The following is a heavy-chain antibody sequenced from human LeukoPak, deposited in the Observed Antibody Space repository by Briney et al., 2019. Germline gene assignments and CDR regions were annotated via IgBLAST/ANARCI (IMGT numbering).Heavy chain of an antibody. V-gene: IGHV3-7*01. CDR2: IKKDGSEK. CDR1: GFTFSSYW. Sequence: TGGSLRLSCVASGFTFSSYWMSWVRQAPGKGLEWVASIKKDGSEKYYVDSVKGRFTISRDNAKTSLYLQMNSLRAEDTAVYYCARDLSGVTGYTYGRGIDYWGQGTLVTVSS. J-gene: IGHJ4*02. D-gene: IGHD5-18*01. CDR3: ARDLSGVTGYTYGRGIDY.